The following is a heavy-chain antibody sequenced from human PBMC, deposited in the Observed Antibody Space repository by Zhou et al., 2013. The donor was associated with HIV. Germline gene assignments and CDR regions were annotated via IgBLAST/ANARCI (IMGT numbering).Heavy chain of an antibody. CDR3: TRDFPGDIFDY. D-gene: IGHD5-12*01. J-gene: IGHJ4*02. V-gene: IGHV1-2*02. CDR1: GYTFTGYY. CDR2: IDPNSGGT. Sequence: QVQLVQSGAEVKKPGASVKVSCKASGYTFTGYYIHWVRQAPGQGLEWMGWIDPNSGGTIYAQKFQGRVTMTRDTSINTSYMDLSRLTSDDTAVYYCTRDFPGDIFDYWGQGTLVTVSS.